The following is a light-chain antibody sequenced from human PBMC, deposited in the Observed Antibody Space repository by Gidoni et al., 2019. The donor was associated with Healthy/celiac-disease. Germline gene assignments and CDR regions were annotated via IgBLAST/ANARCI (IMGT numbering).Light chain of an antibody. CDR1: SSDVGRYNL. V-gene: IGLV2-23*01. J-gene: IGLJ1*01. Sequence: QSALTQPASVSGSPGQSITISCTGTSSDVGRYNLVSWYQQHPGKAPKLMIYEGSKRPSGVSKRFSGSKSGNTASLTISGLQAEDEADYYCCSYAGSSTVFGTGTKVTVL. CDR3: CSYAGSSTV. CDR2: EGS.